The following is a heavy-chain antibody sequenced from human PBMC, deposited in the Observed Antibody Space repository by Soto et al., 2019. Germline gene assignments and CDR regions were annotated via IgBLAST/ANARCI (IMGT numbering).Heavy chain of an antibody. CDR3: AKSPNYYYYGFDV. CDR2: IYYSGST. V-gene: IGHV4-61*08. Sequence: SETLSLTCTVSGGSVSSGDYFWSWLRQSPGKRLEWIAYIYYSGSTNYNPSLKSRATISVDTSKSQVSLTLTSMTAADAALYYCAKSPNYYYYGFDVWGQGTAVTVSS. D-gene: IGHD3-10*01. CDR1: GGSVSSGDYF. J-gene: IGHJ6*02.